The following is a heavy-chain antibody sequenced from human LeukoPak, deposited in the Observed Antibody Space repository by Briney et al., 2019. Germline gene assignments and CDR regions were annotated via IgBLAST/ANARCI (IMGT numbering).Heavy chain of an antibody. D-gene: IGHD2-15*01. Sequence: ASVKVSCKASGYTFTSYSISWVRQAPGQGLEWMGWISAYNGNTNYAQKLQGRVTMTTDTSTSTAYMELRSPRSDDTAVYYCARDPPLIYCSGGSCYPYYWGQGTLVTVSS. CDR2: ISAYNGNT. J-gene: IGHJ4*02. CDR1: GYTFTSYS. V-gene: IGHV1-18*01. CDR3: ARDPPLIYCSGGSCYPYY.